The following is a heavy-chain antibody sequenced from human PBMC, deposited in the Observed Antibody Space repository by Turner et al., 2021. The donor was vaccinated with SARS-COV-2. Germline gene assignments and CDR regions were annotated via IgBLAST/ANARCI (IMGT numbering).Heavy chain of an antibody. Sequence: EVQLLESGGGLVQPGGSPRLSCAAPGFTFSSYAMGWVRQAPGKGLEWVSAFSAGGGSTYYADSVKGRFTISRDNSKNTLYLQMNSLRAEDTAVYYCAKVPPSGDYFDYWGQGTLVTVSS. CDR1: GFTFSSYA. CDR3: AKVPPSGDYFDY. J-gene: IGHJ4*02. V-gene: IGHV3-23*01. CDR2: FSAGGGST. D-gene: IGHD6-25*01.